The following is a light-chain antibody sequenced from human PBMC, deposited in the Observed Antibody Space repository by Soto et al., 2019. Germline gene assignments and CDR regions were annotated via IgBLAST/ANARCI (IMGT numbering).Light chain of an antibody. J-gene: IGKJ1*01. CDR1: QSISNW. V-gene: IGKV1-5*01. CDR2: DAS. Sequence: DIRMTQSPSTLAASVGDRVTITCRASQSISNWLAWYQQKPGKAPKLLIFDASTLESGVPSRFSGSGSGTEFTLTIRGLQPDDFATYYCQQYNNYAWTFGQGTRVESK. CDR3: QQYNNYAWT.